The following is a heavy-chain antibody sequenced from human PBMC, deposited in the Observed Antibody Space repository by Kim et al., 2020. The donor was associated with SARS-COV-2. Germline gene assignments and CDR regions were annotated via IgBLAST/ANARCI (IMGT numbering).Heavy chain of an antibody. D-gene: IGHD1-1*01. J-gene: IGHJ4*02. V-gene: IGHV3-15*01. Sequence: PVKGRFTISRDDSKNTLYLQMNSLKTEDTAVYYCTTGQQLEPYGPTDFDYWGQGTLVTVSS. CDR3: TTGQQLEPYGPTDFDY.